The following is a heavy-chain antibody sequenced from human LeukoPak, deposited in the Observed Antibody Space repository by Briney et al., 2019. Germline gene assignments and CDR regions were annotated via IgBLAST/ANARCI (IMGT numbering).Heavy chain of an antibody. D-gene: IGHD5-18*01. CDR2: IIPIFGTA. CDR1: GDTFSSYA. J-gene: IGHJ6*03. CDR3: ARTAMVTSGYYYYYMDV. Sequence: SVKVSCKASGDTFSSYAISWVRQAPGQGLEWMGGIIPIFGTANYAQKFQGRVTITANESTSTAYMELSSLRSEDTAVYYCARTAMVTSGYYYYYMDVWGKGTTVTVSS. V-gene: IGHV1-69*01.